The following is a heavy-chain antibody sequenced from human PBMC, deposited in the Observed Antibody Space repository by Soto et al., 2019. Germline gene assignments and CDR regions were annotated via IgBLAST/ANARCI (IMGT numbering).Heavy chain of an antibody. J-gene: IGHJ4*02. CDR1: GGSISSYY. CDR2: IYFSGNT. V-gene: IGHV4-59*01. Sequence: SETLSLTCTVSGGSISSYYWSWLRQPPGKGLEWIGDIYFSGNTNFNPSLKSRVTMSVDTSKDQFSLKLSSVTAADTAVYYCARDGLNDGRHHFDYWGQGTLVTVSS. CDR3: ARDGLNDGRHHFDY. D-gene: IGHD2-8*01.